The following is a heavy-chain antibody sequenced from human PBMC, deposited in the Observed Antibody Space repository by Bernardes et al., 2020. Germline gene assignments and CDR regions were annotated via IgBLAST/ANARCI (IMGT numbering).Heavy chain of an antibody. CDR2: IYYDGDR. Sequence: SGPTLLKPTQTLTLTCTFSGFSLTTSGVGVGWIRQPPGKALEWLALIYYDGDRRYSPSLRTRLAITKDTSKNQVVLTMTNMDPVDTATYYCAHRTLSGNRRYFDFWGQGSLVTVSS. J-gene: IGHJ4*02. V-gene: IGHV2-5*02. CDR3: AHRTLSGNRRYFDF. CDR1: GFSLTTSGVG. D-gene: IGHD1-26*01.